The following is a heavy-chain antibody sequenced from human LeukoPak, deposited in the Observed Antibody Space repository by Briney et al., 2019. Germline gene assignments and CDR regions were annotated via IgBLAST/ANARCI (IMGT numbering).Heavy chain of an antibody. CDR1: GFSFRNYW. Sequence: PGGSLRLSCAASGFSFRNYWMGWVRQAPGKGLEWVANIKPDGSAEYYADSVRGRFTASRDNANNLLYLQMNRLRAEDTTVYYCARDGGLHTNFDYWGQGTLLTVSS. CDR2: IKPDGSAE. CDR3: ARDGGLHTNFDY. J-gene: IGHJ4*02. V-gene: IGHV3-7*01. D-gene: IGHD2-15*01.